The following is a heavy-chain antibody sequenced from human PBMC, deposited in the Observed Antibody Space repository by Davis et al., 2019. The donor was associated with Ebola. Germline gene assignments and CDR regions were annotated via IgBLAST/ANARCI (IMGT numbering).Heavy chain of an antibody. D-gene: IGHD3-3*01. Sequence: SVQVSCKASGGTFSSYAISWVRQAPGQGLEWMGGIIPIFGTANYAQKFQGRVTITADESTSTAYMELSSLRSEDTAVYYCARDHADFRPPSNYYMHVWGKGTTVTVSS. J-gene: IGHJ6*03. CDR1: GGTFSSYA. CDR2: IIPIFGTA. CDR3: ARDHADFRPPSNYYMHV. V-gene: IGHV1-69*13.